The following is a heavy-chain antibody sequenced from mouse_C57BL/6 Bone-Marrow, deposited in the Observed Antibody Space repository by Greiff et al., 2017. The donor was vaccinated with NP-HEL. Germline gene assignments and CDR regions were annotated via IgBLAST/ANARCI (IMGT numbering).Heavy chain of an antibody. V-gene: IGHV7-3*01. Sequence: EVQLVESGGGLVQPGGSLSLSCAASGFTFTDYYMSWVRQPPGKALEWLGFIRNKANGYTTEYSASVKGRFTISRDNSQSILYLQLNALRAEDSATYYCARYMACTVYAMDYWGQGTSVTVSS. CDR1: GFTFTDYY. J-gene: IGHJ4*01. CDR2: IRNKANGYTT. CDR3: ARYMACTVYAMDY. D-gene: IGHD1-1*01.